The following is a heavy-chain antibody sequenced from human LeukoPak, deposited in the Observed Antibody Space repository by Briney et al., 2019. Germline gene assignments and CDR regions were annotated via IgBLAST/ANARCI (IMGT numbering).Heavy chain of an antibody. D-gene: IGHD3-3*01. CDR3: ATGRGYYDFWSESQFDY. CDR2: ISAYNGNI. CDR1: GYTFTSYG. V-gene: IGHV1-18*01. J-gene: IGHJ4*02. Sequence: ASVKVSCKASGYTFTSYGISWVRQAPGQGLEWMGWISAYNGNINYAQKLQGRVTMTTDTSTSTAYMELRSLRFDDTAVYYCATGRGYYDFWSESQFDYWGQGTLVTVSS.